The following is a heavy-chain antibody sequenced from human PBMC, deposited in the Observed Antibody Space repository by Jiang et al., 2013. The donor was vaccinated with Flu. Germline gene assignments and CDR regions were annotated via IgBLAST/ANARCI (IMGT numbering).Heavy chain of an antibody. CDR2: INPNSGGT. D-gene: IGHD3-22*01. Sequence: SGAEVKKPGASVKVSCKASGYTFTGYYMHWVRQAPGQGLEWMGWINPNSGGTNYAQKFQGWVTMTRDTSISTAYMELSGLRSDDTAVYYCARDRLYYDSSGYYEYYFDYWGQGTLVTVSS. V-gene: IGHV1-2*04. J-gene: IGHJ4*02. CDR1: GYTFTGYY. CDR3: ARDRLYYDSSGYYEYYFDY.